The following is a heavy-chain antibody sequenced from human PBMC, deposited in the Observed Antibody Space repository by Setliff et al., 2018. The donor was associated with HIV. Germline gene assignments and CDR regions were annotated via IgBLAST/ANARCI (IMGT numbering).Heavy chain of an antibody. CDR2: IYHSGST. CDR1: GCSISNGYY. J-gene: IGHJ4*02. D-gene: IGHD3-10*01. CDR3: AARNSGNPTRHFDY. V-gene: IGHV4-38-2*01. Sequence: PSETLSLTCAPSGCSISNGYYWGWIRQPSGKGLEWVGSIYHSGSTFYNPSLRSRVTISVDTSQDQFSLRLTSVTAADTAVYYCAARNSGNPTRHFDYWGQGTLVTVSS.